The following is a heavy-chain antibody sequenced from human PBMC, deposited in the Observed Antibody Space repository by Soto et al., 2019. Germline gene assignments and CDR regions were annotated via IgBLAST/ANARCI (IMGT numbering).Heavy chain of an antibody. CDR1: GFTFSDYY. J-gene: IGHJ4*02. Sequence: GGSLRLSCAGSGFTFSDYYMTWIRQAPGKGLEWVSYINTLSSAIYYADSVKGRFTISRDNAKNSLYLQMNSLRAEDTAVYYCARRLQWQLRPLDSWGRGTLVTVS. V-gene: IGHV3-11*01. CDR2: INTLSSAI. D-gene: IGHD6-19*01. CDR3: ARRLQWQLRPLDS.